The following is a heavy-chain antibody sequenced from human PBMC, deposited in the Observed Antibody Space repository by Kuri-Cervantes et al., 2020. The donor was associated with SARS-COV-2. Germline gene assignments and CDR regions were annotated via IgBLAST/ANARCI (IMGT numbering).Heavy chain of an antibody. CDR1: GGSFSGYY. J-gene: IGHJ6*02. Sequence: SETLSLTCAVYGGSFSGYYWSWIRQPPGKGLEWIGYIYYSGSTNYNPSLKSRVTISVDTSKNQFSLKLSSVTAADTAVYYCARSGHIDCSSTSCYTGHYYYYGMDVWGQGTTVTVSS. CDR2: IYYSGST. D-gene: IGHD2-2*02. CDR3: ARSGHIDCSSTSCYTGHYYYYGMDV. V-gene: IGHV4-59*01.